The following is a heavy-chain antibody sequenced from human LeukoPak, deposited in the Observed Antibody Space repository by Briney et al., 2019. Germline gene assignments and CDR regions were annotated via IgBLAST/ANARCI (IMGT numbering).Heavy chain of an antibody. J-gene: IGHJ4*02. CDR3: ARIPIAAMIEDY. CDR2: INHSGST. V-gene: IGHV4-34*01. CDR1: GGSFSGYY. Sequence: SETLSLTCAVYGGSFSGYYRSWIRQPPGKGLEWIGEINHSGSTNYNPSLKSRVTISVDTSKNQFSLKLSSVTAADTAVYYCARIPIAAMIEDYWGQGTLVTVSS. D-gene: IGHD3-22*01.